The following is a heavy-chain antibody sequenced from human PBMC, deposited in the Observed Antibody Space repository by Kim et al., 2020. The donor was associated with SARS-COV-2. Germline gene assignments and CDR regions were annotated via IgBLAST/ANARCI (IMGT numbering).Heavy chain of an antibody. CDR3: ARDSSGSYDY. CDR2: TYYRSKWFS. D-gene: IGHD6-19*01. J-gene: IGHJ4*02. V-gene: IGHV6-1*01. Sequence: SQTLSLTCAISGDSVSSNNAGWNWIRQSPSRGLEWLGRTYYRSKWFSEYAVSVKRRITISPDTSKNQFSLQLNSVTPEDTAVYYCARDSSGSYDYWGQGTLVTVSS. CDR1: GDSVSSNNAG.